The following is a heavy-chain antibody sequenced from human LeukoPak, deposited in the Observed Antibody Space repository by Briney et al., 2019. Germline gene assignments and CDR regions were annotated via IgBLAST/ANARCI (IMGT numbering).Heavy chain of an antibody. D-gene: IGHD1-26*01. J-gene: IGHJ4*02. CDR3: ARTSFHGRYAKSFDY. CDR2: ISAYNGNT. CDR1: GYTFTSYG. V-gene: IGHV1-18*01. Sequence: ASVKVSCKASGYTFTSYGISWVRQAPGQGLEWMGWISAYNGNTNYAQKLQGRVTMTTDTSTSTAYMELRSLRSDDTAVYYCARTSFHGRYAKSFDYWGQGTLVTVS.